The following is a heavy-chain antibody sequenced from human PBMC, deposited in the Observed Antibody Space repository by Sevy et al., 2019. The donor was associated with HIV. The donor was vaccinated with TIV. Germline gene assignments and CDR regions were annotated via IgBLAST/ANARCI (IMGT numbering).Heavy chain of an antibody. V-gene: IGHV3-33*01. CDR1: GFTFSNYG. CDR3: ARGGDFNDRSAKRDFDY. Sequence: QAGGSLRLSCAASGFTFSNYGMHWVRQAPGKGLEWVAVIWNDGSNKYYADSVKGRFTISRDNSKNTLYLQMNSLRVEDTAVYFCARGGDFNDRSAKRDFDYWGQGTLVTVSS. D-gene: IGHD3-22*01. J-gene: IGHJ4*02. CDR2: IWNDGSNK.